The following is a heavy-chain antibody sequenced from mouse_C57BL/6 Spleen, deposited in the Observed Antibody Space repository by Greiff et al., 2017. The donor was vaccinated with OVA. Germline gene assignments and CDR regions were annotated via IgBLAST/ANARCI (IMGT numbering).Heavy chain of an antibody. CDR2: IDPNSGGT. D-gene: IGHD2-4*01. CDR1: GYTFTSYW. V-gene: IGHV1-72*01. J-gene: IGHJ4*01. Sequence: VQLQQPGAELVKPGASVKLSCKASGYTFTSYWMHWVKQRPGRGLEWIGRIDPNSGGTKYNEKFKSKATLTVDKPSSTAYMQLSSLTSEDSAVYYCASWVGIFYDCDGRDYYAMDYWGQGTSVTVSS. CDR3: ASWVGIFYDCDGRDYYAMDY.